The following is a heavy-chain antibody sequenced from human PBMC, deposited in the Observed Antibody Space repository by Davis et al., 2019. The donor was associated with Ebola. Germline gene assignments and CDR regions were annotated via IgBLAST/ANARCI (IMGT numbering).Heavy chain of an antibody. CDR3: ASRPNRAAAGDY. CDR1: GVTFRTFG. D-gene: IGHD6-13*01. CDR2: IIPKSGIP. V-gene: IGHV1-69*13. Sequence: SVTVSCKASGVTFRTFGFSWVKHAPGQGLEWMGGIIPKSGIPNYAQKFQGRVTITADESTNTVYMEVRSLRSEDTARYYCASRPNRAAAGDYWGQGIQVTVSS. J-gene: IGHJ4*02.